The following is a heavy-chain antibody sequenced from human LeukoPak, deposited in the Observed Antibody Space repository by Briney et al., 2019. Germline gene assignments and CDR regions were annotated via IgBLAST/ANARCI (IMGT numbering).Heavy chain of an antibody. J-gene: IGHJ5*02. CDR1: GYTFTGYY. CDR3: ARDLSDSSGSPYNWFDP. D-gene: IGHD3-22*01. Sequence: ASVKVSCKASGYTFTGYYMHWVRQAPGQGLEWMGWINPNSGGTNYAQKFQGRVTMTRDTPISTAYMELSRLRSDDTAVYYCARDLSDSSGSPYNWFDPWGQGTLVTVSS. V-gene: IGHV1-2*02. CDR2: INPNSGGT.